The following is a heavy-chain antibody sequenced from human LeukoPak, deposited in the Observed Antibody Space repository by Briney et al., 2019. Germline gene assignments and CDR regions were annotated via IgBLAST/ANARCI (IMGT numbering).Heavy chain of an antibody. Sequence: SETLSLTCAVHGGSFSGYYWSWIRQPPGKGLEWIGEINHSGSTNNNPSLKSRVTISVDTSKHQFSLKLSSVTAADTAVYYCDSYDYGDYWRAFDIWGQGTMVTVSS. CDR3: DSYDYGDYWRAFDI. D-gene: IGHD4-17*01. V-gene: IGHV4-34*01. J-gene: IGHJ3*02. CDR1: GGSFSGYY. CDR2: INHSGST.